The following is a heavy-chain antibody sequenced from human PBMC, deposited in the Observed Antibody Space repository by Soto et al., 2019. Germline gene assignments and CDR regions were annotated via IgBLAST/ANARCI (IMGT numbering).Heavy chain of an antibody. CDR3: ASVAFWSGYVYDY. CDR1: GGSISSYY. Sequence: PSETLSLTCTVSGGSISSYYWSWIRQPPGKGLEWIGYIYYSGSTNYNPSLKSRVTISVDTSKNQFSLKLSSVTAADTAVYYCASVAFWSGYVYDYWGQGTLVTVSS. CDR2: IYYSGST. J-gene: IGHJ4*02. V-gene: IGHV4-59*01. D-gene: IGHD3-3*01.